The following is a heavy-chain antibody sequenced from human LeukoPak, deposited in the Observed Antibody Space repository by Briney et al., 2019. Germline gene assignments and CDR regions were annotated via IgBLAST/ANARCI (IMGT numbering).Heavy chain of an antibody. CDR3: ARGSSGAYYYYGKDV. J-gene: IGHJ6*02. D-gene: IGHD6-19*01. V-gene: IGHV1-8*01. Sequence: ASVKVSCKASGYTFTSYDINWVRQATGQGLEWMGWMNPNSGNTGYAQKFQGRVTMTRNTSISTAYMELSSLRSEDTAVYYCARGSSGAYYYYGKDVWGQGTTVTVSS. CDR1: GYTFTSYD. CDR2: MNPNSGNT.